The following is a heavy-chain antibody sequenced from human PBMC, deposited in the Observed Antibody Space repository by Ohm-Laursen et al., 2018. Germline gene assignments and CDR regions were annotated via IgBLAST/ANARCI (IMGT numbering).Heavy chain of an antibody. CDR2: IYWDDDK. V-gene: IGHV2-5*02. CDR3: AHSIVVVPAAKADWFDP. J-gene: IGHJ5*02. Sequence: TQTLTLTGTFSGLSLSTRGVGVGWIRQPPGKALEWLALIYWDDDKRYSPSLKSRLTITKDTSKNQGVLTMTNMDPVDTATYYCAHSIVVVPAAKADWFDPWGQGTLVTVSS. CDR1: GLSLSTRGVG. D-gene: IGHD2-2*01.